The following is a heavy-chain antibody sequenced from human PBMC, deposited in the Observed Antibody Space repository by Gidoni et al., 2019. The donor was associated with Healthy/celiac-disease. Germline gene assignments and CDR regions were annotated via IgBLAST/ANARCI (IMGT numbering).Heavy chain of an antibody. CDR3: ARDPADGSSNFDY. J-gene: IGHJ4*02. Sequence: QVQLVQSGAEVKKPGASVEVSCKASGYTFTGYYMHWVRQAPGQGLEWMGRINPNSGGTNYAQKFQGRVTMTRDTSISTAYMELSRLRSDDTAVYYCARDPADGSSNFDYWGQGTLVTVSS. CDR1: GYTFTGYY. CDR2: INPNSGGT. V-gene: IGHV1-2*06. D-gene: IGHD3-10*01.